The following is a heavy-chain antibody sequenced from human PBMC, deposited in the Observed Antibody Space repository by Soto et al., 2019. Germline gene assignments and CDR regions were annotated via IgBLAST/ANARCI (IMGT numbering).Heavy chain of an antibody. Sequence: QVQLQESGPGLVKPSQTLSLTCTVSGGSISSGGYYWSWIRQHPGKGLEWIGYIYYSGSTYYNPSLKSRVTISVDTSKNQFSLKLSSVTAADTAVYYCARGGNYGDYPNWYFDLWGRGTLVTVSS. CDR3: ARGGNYGDYPNWYFDL. D-gene: IGHD4-17*01. J-gene: IGHJ2*01. CDR2: IYYSGST. V-gene: IGHV4-31*03. CDR1: GGSISSGGYY.